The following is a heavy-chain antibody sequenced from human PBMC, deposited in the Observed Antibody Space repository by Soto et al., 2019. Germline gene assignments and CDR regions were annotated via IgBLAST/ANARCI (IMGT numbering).Heavy chain of an antibody. CDR2: ISYDGSNK. CDR3: AKGPRAYPYGMDV. V-gene: IGHV3-30*18. Sequence: QVQLVESGGGVVQPGRSLRLSCAASGFTFSSYGMHWVRQAPGKGLEWVALISYDGSNKYYADSVKGRFTISRDNSKNTLYLQIHSMIAEDTALYYGAKGPRAYPYGMDVLGKGTTVTVSS. J-gene: IGHJ6*04. CDR1: GFTFSSYG.